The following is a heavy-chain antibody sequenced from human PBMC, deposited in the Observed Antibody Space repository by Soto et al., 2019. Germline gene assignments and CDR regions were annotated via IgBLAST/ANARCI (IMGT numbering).Heavy chain of an antibody. CDR2: ISSSSSTT. D-gene: IGHD2-2*01. V-gene: IGHV3-48*01. CDR3: AKEKRSWYAYTD. CDR1: GVTFSSYS. Sequence: GGSLGLSFAASGVTFSSYSMNWVRQAPGKGLEWVSYISSSSSTTYYADSAKGRFTISRDNSKNTLYLQMNSLRAEDTAVYYCAKEKRSWYAYTDWGQRTLVTVSS. J-gene: IGHJ4*02.